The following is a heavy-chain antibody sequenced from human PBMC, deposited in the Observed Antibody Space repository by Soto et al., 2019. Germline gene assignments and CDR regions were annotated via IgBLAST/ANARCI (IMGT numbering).Heavy chain of an antibody. V-gene: IGHV4-31*03. J-gene: IGHJ4*02. CDR1: GASISSGCYY. CDR3: AGVQLVYSGTSYLDS. CDR2: TAYSGNT. D-gene: IGHD5-18*01. Sequence: QVQLKESGPGLVKSSQNLSLTCTVSGASISSGCYYWSGIRQRPGKSLEWFGYTAYSGNTYYNPSLGSRVSVSVDTSKVQFSLKLGSVTAADTAVYFCAGVQLVYSGTSYLDSWGQGTLVTVSS.